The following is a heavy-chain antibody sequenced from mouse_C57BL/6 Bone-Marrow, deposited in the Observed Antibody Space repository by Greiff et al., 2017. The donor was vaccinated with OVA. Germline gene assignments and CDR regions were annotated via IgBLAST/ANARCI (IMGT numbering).Heavy chain of an antibody. CDR1: GYSITSDY. Sequence: EVKLMESGPGLAKPSQSLSLSCSVTGYSITSDYWNWIRKFPGKKLEYMGNISHSGGTSYNPTLKSRISITQETPTNQYYLQLNSVTTENTATYSCARGVSNYGCAYGGQETQVTVSA. V-gene: IGHV3-8*01. J-gene: IGHJ3*01. CDR2: ISHSGGT. CDR3: ARGVSNYGCAY. D-gene: IGHD2-5*01.